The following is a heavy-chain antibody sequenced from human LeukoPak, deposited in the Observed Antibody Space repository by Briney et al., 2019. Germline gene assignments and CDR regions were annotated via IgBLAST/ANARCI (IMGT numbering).Heavy chain of an antibody. V-gene: IGHV4-34*01. CDR3: ARRGAAAVNY. D-gene: IGHD6-13*01. CDR1: GGSFSGYY. J-gene: IGHJ4*02. CDR2: INHSGST. Sequence: PSETLSLTCAVYGGSFSGYYWSWIRQPPGKGLEWIGEINHSGSTNYNPSLKSRVSISVDTSKNQFSLKLSSVTAADTAVYFCARRGAAAVNYWGQGTLVTVPS.